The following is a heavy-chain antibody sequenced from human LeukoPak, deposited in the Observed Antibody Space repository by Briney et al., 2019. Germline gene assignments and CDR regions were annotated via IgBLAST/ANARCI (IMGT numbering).Heavy chain of an antibody. D-gene: IGHD3-10*01. Sequence: SQTLSLTCAISGDSVSSNSAAWNWIRQSPSRGLEWLGRTYYKSKWYNDYAVSVKSRITINPDTSKNQFSLQLNSVTPEDTAVYYCARDRVGSYYYGSGTYYISSGWFDPWGQGTLVTVSS. V-gene: IGHV6-1*01. CDR2: TYYKSKWYN. CDR1: GDSVSSNSAA. J-gene: IGHJ5*02. CDR3: ARDRVGSYYYGSGTYYISSGWFDP.